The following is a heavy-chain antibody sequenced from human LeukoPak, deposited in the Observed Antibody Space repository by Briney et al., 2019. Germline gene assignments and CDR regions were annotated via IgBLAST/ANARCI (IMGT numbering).Heavy chain of an antibody. Sequence: PGASVKVSCKASGYTFTNYAMNWVRQAPGQGLEWLGWINTNTGNPTYAQDFTGRFVFSLDSSVSTAYLQINSLKAEDTAVYYCARGPRGSGSYYFDSWGQGTLVTVSS. D-gene: IGHD1-26*01. J-gene: IGHJ4*02. V-gene: IGHV7-4-1*02. CDR2: INTNTGNP. CDR3: ARGPRGSGSYYFDS. CDR1: GYTFTNYA.